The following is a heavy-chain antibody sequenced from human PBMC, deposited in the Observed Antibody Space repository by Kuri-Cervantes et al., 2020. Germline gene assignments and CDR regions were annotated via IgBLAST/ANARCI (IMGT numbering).Heavy chain of an antibody. CDR3: ARSGGSPKNYYYYMDV. V-gene: IGHV4-34*01. J-gene: IGHJ6*03. Sequence: SQTLSLTCGVYGASFISFYCSWNRQPPGKGLEWSGEINHSGNTFYNPSLKSRVTISVDTSNNQFSLKLSSVTAADTAVYYCARSGGSPKNYYYYMDVWGKGTTVTVSS. CDR2: INHSGNT. D-gene: IGHD2-15*01. CDR1: GASFISFY.